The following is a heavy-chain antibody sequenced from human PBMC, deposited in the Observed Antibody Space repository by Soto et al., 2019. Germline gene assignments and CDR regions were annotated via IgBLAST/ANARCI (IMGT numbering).Heavy chain of an antibody. CDR2: ILVDGRT. CDR3: AKATATGGGAFDI. V-gene: IGHV3-23*01. Sequence: GGSLRFSCAASGFICSSYDMSWVRQAPGKGLEWVSTILVDGRTFYVDSVKGRFTTSRDSSQNTVYLQMNSLTAGDTALYYCAKATATGGGAFDICGQGTMVTVSS. CDR1: GFICSSYD. J-gene: IGHJ3*02. D-gene: IGHD2-8*02.